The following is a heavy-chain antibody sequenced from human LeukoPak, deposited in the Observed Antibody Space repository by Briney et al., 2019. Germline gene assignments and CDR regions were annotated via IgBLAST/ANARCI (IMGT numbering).Heavy chain of an antibody. J-gene: IGHJ6*03. CDR3: ARKPHCCLHYYYMDV. V-gene: IGHV1-18*01. Sequence: EASVKVSCKASGYTFTSYGISWVRQAPGQGLEWMGWISGYNGNTKYAQKFQGRVTMTTDTSTSTAYMQLRSLRSDDTAVYYCARKPHCCLHYYYMDVWGKGTTVTVSS. D-gene: IGHD2-21*02. CDR1: GYTFTSYG. CDR2: ISGYNGNT.